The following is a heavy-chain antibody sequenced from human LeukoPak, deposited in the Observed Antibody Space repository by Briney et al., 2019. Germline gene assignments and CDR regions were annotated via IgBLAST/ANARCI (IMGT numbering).Heavy chain of an antibody. CDR2: IKQDGSEK. D-gene: IGHD2/OR15-2a*01. J-gene: IGHJ4*02. V-gene: IGHV3-7*03. Sequence: GGSLRLSCAASGFTFSSYWMSWVRQAPGKGLEWVANIKQDGSEKYYVDSVKGRFTISRDNAKNSLYLQMNSLRAEDTAVYYYAIDPRIGVVLITTPGDYWGQGTLVTVSS. CDR3: AIDPRIGVVLITTPGDY. CDR1: GFTFSSYW.